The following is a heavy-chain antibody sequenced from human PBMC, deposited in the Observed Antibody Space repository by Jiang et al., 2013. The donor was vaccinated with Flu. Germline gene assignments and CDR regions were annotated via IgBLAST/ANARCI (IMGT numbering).Heavy chain of an antibody. CDR2: IYYSGST. CDR3: ARAGSNVYYFDY. Sequence: GPGLVKPSETLSLTCTVSGGSISSSSYYWGWIRQPPGKGLEWIGSIYYSGSTYYNPSLKSRVTISVDTSKNQFSLKLSSVTAADTAVYYCARAGSNVYYFDYWGQGPWSPSPQ. D-gene: IGHD6-19*01. V-gene: IGHV4-39*01. J-gene: IGHJ4*02. CDR1: GGSISSSSYY.